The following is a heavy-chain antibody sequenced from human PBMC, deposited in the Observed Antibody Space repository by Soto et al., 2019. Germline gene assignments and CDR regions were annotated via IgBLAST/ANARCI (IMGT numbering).Heavy chain of an antibody. CDR1: GYTFTSYG. J-gene: IGHJ4*02. V-gene: IGHV1-18*01. Sequence: QVQLVQSGAEVKKPGASVKVSCKASGYTFTSYGISWVRQAPGQGLEWMGWISAYNGNTNYAQKLQGRVTMTTDTSTSTAYMELSRRKSDDAAVYYWARGDSSSGWHALAYWGQGTLVTVSS. D-gene: IGHD6-19*01. CDR2: ISAYNGNT. CDR3: ARGDSSSGWHALAY.